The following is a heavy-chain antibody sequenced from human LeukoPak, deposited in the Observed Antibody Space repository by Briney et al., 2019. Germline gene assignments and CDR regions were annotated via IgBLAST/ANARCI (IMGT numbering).Heavy chain of an antibody. CDR2: ISSSSSYI. D-gene: IGHD3-22*01. CDR3: ARDRTMIVVAEADAFDI. Sequence: GGSLRLSCAASGFTFSSYSMNWVRQAPGKGLEWVSSISSSSSYIYYADSVKGRFTISRDNAKNSLYLQMNSLRAEDTAVYYCARDRTMIVVAEADAFDIWGQGTMVTVSS. J-gene: IGHJ3*02. V-gene: IGHV3-21*01. CDR1: GFTFSSYS.